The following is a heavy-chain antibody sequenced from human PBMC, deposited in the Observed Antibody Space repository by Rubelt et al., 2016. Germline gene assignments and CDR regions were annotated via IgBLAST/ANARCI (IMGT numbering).Heavy chain of an antibody. D-gene: IGHD6-13*01. CDR1: GYTFTSYA. Sequence: QVQLVQSGSELKKPGASVKVSCKASGYTFTSYAMNWVRQAPGQGLEWMGWINPNTGNPTYAQGFNGRFVFSSDTSVSTEYLQISSLKAEVTAVYYCARVIAAAGRDGNYFDYWGQGTLVTVSS. V-gene: IGHV7-4-1*02. CDR3: ARVIAAAGRDGNYFDY. J-gene: IGHJ4*02. CDR2: INPNTGNP.